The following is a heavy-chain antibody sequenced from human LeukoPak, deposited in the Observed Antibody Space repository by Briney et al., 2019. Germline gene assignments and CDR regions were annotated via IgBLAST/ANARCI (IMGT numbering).Heavy chain of an antibody. Sequence: GGSLRLSCAASGFTFSNYWMNWVRQAPGKGLEWVGVISKNGSNTYYGDSVKGRFTISRDNTNNTLSLQMNGLTTEDTGVYFCVKGRRGSSYVHYFDSWGQGTLVTVSS. D-gene: IGHD5-18*01. J-gene: IGHJ4*02. CDR1: GFTFSNYW. CDR2: ISKNGSNT. V-gene: IGHV3-30*18. CDR3: VKGRRGSSYVHYFDS.